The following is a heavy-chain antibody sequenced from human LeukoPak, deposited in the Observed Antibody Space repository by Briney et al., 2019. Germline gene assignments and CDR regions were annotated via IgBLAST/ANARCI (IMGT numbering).Heavy chain of an antibody. CDR1: GFSLSTSGMR. V-gene: IGHV2-70*04. CDR3: ARMRGDTLGMDV. CDR2: IDWDDDK. D-gene: IGHD2-2*02. J-gene: IGHJ6*03. Sequence: SGPTLVNPPQTLTLTCTLSGFSLSTSGMRVSWIRQPPGKALEWLARIDWDDDKFYSTSLKTRLTLSKDTSKNQVVLTMTNMDPVDTATYYCARMRGDTLGMDVWGKGTTVTVSS.